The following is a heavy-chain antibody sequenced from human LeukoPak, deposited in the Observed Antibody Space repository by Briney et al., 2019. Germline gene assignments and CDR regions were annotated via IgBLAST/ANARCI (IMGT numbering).Heavy chain of an antibody. J-gene: IGHJ4*02. Sequence: ASAKVSCKASGYTFTTYDINWVRHATGQGLEWMGWMNPNSGNTGYAQKFQGRVTMTRNTSISTACMELSGLRSEDTAVYFCARRNTAMVAGLDYWGQGSLVTVSS. CDR3: ARRNTAMVAGLDY. CDR1: GYTFTTYD. V-gene: IGHV1-8*01. D-gene: IGHD5-18*01. CDR2: MNPNSGNT.